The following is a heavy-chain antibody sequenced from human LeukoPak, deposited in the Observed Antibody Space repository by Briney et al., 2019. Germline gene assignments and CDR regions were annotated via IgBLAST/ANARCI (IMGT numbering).Heavy chain of an antibody. D-gene: IGHD6-13*01. V-gene: IGHV1-3*01. CDR2: INAGNGNT. Sequence: ASVKVSCKASGYTFTSYAMHWVRQAPGQRLEWMGWINAGNGNTKYSQKFQGRVTITRDTSASTAYMELSSLRSEDTAVYYCARDFFRAAAGMDYWGQGTLVTVSS. CDR1: GYTFTSYA. CDR3: ARDFFRAAAGMDY. J-gene: IGHJ4*02.